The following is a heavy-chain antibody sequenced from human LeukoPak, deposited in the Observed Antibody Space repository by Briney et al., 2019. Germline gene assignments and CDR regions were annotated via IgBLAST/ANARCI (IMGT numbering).Heavy chain of an antibody. CDR1: GFTVSSIY. CDR2: IYSAGNA. J-gene: IGHJ4*02. Sequence: GGSLRLSCAASGFTVSSIYMSWVRQAPGKGLEWVSVIYSAGNAYYADSVKGRFTISRDYSKNMLYLQMNSLRADDTAVYYCASGGYGDYVLNYWGQGTLVTVSS. CDR3: ASGGYGDYVLNY. D-gene: IGHD4-17*01. V-gene: IGHV3-53*01.